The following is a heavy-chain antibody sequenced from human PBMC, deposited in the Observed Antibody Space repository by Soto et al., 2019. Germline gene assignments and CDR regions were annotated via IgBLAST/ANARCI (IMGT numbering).Heavy chain of an antibody. D-gene: IGHD6-13*01. V-gene: IGHV1-69*13. CDR1: GGTFSSYA. CDR2: IIPIFGTA. CDR3: ARVSVREQLLVLTVYHNAMDV. Sequence: ADSVKVSCKASGGTFSSYAISWVRQAPGQGLEWMGGIIPIFGTANYAQKFQGRVTITADESTSTAYMELSSLRSEDTAVYYCARVSVREQLLVLTVYHNAMDVSGQGTTVTVSS. J-gene: IGHJ6*02.